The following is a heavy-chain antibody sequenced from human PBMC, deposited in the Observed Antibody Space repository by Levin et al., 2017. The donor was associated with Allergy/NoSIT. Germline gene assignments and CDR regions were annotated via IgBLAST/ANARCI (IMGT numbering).Heavy chain of an antibody. J-gene: IGHJ4*02. V-gene: IGHV4-59*08. CDR1: GGSISSYY. CDR3: ARQVRGDYVDY. Sequence: SQTLSLTCTVSGGSISSYYWSWIRQPPGKGLEWIGYIYYSGSTNYNPSLKSRVTISVDTSKNQFSLKLSSVTAADTAVYYCARQVRGDYVDYWGQGTLVTVSS. CDR2: IYYSGST. D-gene: IGHD2-2*01.